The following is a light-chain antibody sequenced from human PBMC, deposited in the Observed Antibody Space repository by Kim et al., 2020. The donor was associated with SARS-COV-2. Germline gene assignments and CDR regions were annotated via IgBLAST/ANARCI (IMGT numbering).Light chain of an antibody. CDR1: SSNIGAGSA. CDR2: GNT. CDR3: QSYDSSLSIWV. V-gene: IGLV1-40*01. Sequence: QSVLTQPPSVSGAPGQRVTISCTGSSSNIGAGSAVHWYQQVPGTTPKVLIYGNTNRPSGVPDRFSGSKSDTSASLAITGLQAEDEADYYCQSYDSSLSIWVFGGGTQLTVL. J-gene: IGLJ3*02.